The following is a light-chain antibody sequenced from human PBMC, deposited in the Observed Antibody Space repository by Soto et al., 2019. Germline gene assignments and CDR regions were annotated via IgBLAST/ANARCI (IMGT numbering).Light chain of an antibody. V-gene: IGKV1-5*01. J-gene: IGKJ1*01. CDR3: QQYNSYPWT. CDR1: QSISSW. CDR2: HAY. Sequence: DIQMTQSPSTLSASVGDRVTLTCRASQSISSWLAWYQQKPGKAPKLLIYHAYSLESGVPSTFSGSESGTEFTLTINSLQPDDFATYYCQQYNSYPWTFGQGTKVDIK.